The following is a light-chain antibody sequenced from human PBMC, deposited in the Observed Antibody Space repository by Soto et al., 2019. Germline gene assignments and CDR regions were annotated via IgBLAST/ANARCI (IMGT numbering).Light chain of an antibody. CDR2: SND. V-gene: IGLV1-44*01. Sequence: QSVLTQAPSASGTPGQRVTISCSGSSSNIGSNTVSWYQQVPGTAPKLLIYSNDQRPSGVPDRFSGSKSGTSASLAIGGLQSDDEADYYCAAWDDSLNGWVFGGGTKVTVL. CDR1: SSNIGSNT. J-gene: IGLJ3*02. CDR3: AAWDDSLNGWV.